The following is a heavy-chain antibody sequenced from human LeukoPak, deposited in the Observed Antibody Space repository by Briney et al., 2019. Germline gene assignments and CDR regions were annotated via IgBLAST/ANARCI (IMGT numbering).Heavy chain of an antibody. D-gene: IGHD5-24*01. CDR1: GGTFSSYA. Sequence: GASVKVSCKASGGTFSSYAISWVRQAPGQGLEWMGRIIPIFGIANYAQKFRGRVTITADKSTSTAYMELSSLRSEDTAVYYCASITRDGYNTTDFDYWGQGTLVTVSS. V-gene: IGHV1-69*04. J-gene: IGHJ4*02. CDR2: IIPIFGIA. CDR3: ASITRDGYNTTDFDY.